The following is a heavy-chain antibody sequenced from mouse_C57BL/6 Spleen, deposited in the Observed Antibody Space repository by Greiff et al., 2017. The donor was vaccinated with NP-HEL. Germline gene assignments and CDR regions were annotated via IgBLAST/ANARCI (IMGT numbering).Heavy chain of an antibody. V-gene: IGHV1-18*01. CDR2: INPNNGGT. J-gene: IGHJ2*01. CDR3: ARGPHYYGSSLHYFDY. CDR1: GYTFTDYN. D-gene: IGHD1-1*01. Sequence: VQLQQSGPELVKPGASVKIPCKASGYTFTDYNMDWVKQSHGKSLEWIGDINPNNGGTIYNQKFKGKATLTVDKSSSTAYMELRSLTSEDTAVYYCARGPHYYGSSLHYFDYWGQGTTLTVSS.